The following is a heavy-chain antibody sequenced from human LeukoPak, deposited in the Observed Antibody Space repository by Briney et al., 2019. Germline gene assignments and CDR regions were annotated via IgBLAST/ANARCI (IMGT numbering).Heavy chain of an antibody. CDR2: ISAYNGNT. J-gene: IGHJ4*02. Sequence: ASVKVSCRASGYTFTSYGISWVRQAPGQGLEWMGWISAYNGNTNYAQKLQGRVTMTTDTSTSTAYMGLRSLRSDDTAVYYCARMRYYYDSSGYPSDYWGQGTLVTVSS. D-gene: IGHD3-22*01. CDR3: ARMRYYYDSSGYPSDY. V-gene: IGHV1-18*01. CDR1: GYTFTSYG.